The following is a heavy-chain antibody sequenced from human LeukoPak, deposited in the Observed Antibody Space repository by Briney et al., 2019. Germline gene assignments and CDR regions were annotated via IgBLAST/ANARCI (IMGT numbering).Heavy chain of an antibody. CDR1: GYTFTNYY. Sequence: GASVKVSCKASGYTFTNYYMHWVRQAPGQGLEWMGITNPSGSSTSYAQKFQGRVTMTRDTSTSTVYMELSSLRSEDTAVYYCAGGTTNTKGAFDMWGQGTMVTVSS. CDR3: AGGTTNTKGAFDM. CDR2: TNPSGSST. J-gene: IGHJ3*02. V-gene: IGHV1-46*01. D-gene: IGHD2-8*01.